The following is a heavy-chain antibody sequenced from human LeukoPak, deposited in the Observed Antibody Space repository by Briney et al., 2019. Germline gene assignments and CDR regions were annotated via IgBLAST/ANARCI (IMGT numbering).Heavy chain of an antibody. CDR3: TTAPLYYYDSSGPLLGWFDP. J-gene: IGHJ5*02. CDR2: IKSKTDGGTT. V-gene: IGHV3-15*01. D-gene: IGHD3-22*01. Sequence: GGSLRLSCAASGFTFSNAWMSWVRQAPGKGLEWVGRIKSKTDGGTTDHAAPVKGRFTISRDDSKNTLYLQMNSLKTEDTAVYYCTTAPLYYYDSSGPLLGWFDPWGQGTLVTVSS. CDR1: GFTFSNAW.